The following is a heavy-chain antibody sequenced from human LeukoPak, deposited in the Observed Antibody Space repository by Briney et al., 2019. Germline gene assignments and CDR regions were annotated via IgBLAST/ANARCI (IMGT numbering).Heavy chain of an antibody. V-gene: IGHV3-7*01. D-gene: IGHD1-1*01. CDR2: INQDGSET. J-gene: IGHJ3*01. CDR1: GFTVSNNY. CDR3: TKNER. Sequence: GGSLRLSCAASGFTVSNNYMSWVREAPGKGLEWVASINQDGSETYYVESVKGRFTISRDNAKKSLYLQMNSLRAEDTAVYYCTKNERWGQGTMVTVSS.